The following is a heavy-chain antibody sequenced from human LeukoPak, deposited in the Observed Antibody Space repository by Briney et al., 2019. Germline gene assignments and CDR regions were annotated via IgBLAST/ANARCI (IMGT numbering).Heavy chain of an antibody. CDR2: VRSRATGGTT. D-gene: IGHD3-3*01. CDR1: GLTFGDNA. V-gene: IGHV3-49*04. J-gene: IGHJ5*02. CDR3: AKYTSGWFGA. Sequence: PGGSLRLSCTTSGLTFGDNAMSWVRQAPGKGLEWVGFVRSRATGGTTEYAASVKGRFTISRDDSKSIAYLQMDSLKTEDTAVYYCAKYTSGWFGAWGQGALVTVSS.